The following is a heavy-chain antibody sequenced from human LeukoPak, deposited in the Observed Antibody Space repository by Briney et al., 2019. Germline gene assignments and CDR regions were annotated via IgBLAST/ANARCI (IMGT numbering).Heavy chain of an antibody. Sequence: GGSLRLSCAASGFTFSDYYMSWIRQAPGKGLEWVSYISSSGSTIYYADSVKGRFTISRDNSKNTLYLQMNSLRAEDTAVYYCARARPWDSSRSYYFGMDVWGHGTTVAVSS. CDR1: GFTFSDYY. D-gene: IGHD3-22*01. CDR2: ISSSGSTI. J-gene: IGHJ6*02. V-gene: IGHV3-11*01. CDR3: ARARPWDSSRSYYFGMDV.